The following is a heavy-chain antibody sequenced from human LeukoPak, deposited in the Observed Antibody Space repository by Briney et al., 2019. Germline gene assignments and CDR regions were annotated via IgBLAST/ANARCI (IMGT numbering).Heavy chain of an antibody. V-gene: IGHV4-39*01. CDR2: IYYSGST. J-gene: IGHJ4*02. Sequence: SETLSLTCTASGDSISSSHYSWGWIRQPPGKGLQWIGNIYYSGSTSYNPSLKSRLTISVDTSKNQFSLKLSSVTAADTAVYYCARVSGSYLRLSQLDYWGQGTLVTVSS. D-gene: IGHD1-26*01. CDR1: GDSISSSHYS. CDR3: ARVSGSYLRLSQLDY.